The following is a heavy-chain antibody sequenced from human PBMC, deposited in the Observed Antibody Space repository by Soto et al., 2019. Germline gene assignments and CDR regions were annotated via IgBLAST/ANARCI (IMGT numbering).Heavy chain of an antibody. CDR1: GGSFSGYY. V-gene: IGHV4-34*01. D-gene: IGHD3-22*01. CDR2: INHSGST. J-gene: IGHJ6*02. Sequence: SETLSLTCAVYGGSFSGYYWSWIRQPPGKGLEWIGEINHSGSTNYNPSLKSRVTISVDTSKNQFSLKLSSVTAADTAVYYCARVFKKARRYDSSGYYLGYYYYYYGMGVWGRGTTVTVSS. CDR3: ARVFKKARRYDSSGYYLGYYYYYYGMGV.